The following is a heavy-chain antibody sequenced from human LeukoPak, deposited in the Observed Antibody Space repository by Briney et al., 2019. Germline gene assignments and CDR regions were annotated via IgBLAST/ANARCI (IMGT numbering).Heavy chain of an antibody. CDR2: TYFRSKLYN. CDR1: GDIFSSNSAA. J-gene: IGHJ3*02. V-gene: IGHV6-1*01. D-gene: IGHD1-1*01. Sequence: KTSQTLSLTCAVSGDIFSSNSAAWNWIRQSPSRGLEWLGRTYFRSKLYNDYAVSVKSRIIINADTSKNHFSLQLNSVTPEDTAVYFCARNGIGTTYDAFGIWGQGTMVTVSS. CDR3: ARNGIGTTYDAFGI.